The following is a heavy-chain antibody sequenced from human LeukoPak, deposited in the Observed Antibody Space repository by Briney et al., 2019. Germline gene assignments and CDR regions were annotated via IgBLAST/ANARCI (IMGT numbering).Heavy chain of an antibody. CDR2: INHRGST. J-gene: IGHJ4*02. D-gene: IGHD2-15*01. CDR3: ARAPGAALD. Sequence: SETLSLTCAVCGGSFSGYYWSWIRQPPGKGLEWIGEINHRGSTNYNPSLKSRVTVSLDTSKNQFSLNLSSVTAADTAVYYCARAPGAALDWGQGTLVTVSS. CDR1: GGSFSGYY. V-gene: IGHV4-34*01.